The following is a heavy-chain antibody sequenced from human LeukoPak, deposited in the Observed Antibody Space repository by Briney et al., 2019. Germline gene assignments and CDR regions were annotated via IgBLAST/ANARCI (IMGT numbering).Heavy chain of an antibody. Sequence: GGSLRLSCAASGFTFSSYGMHWVRQAPGKGLEWVAFIRYDGSNKYYADSVKGRFTISRDNSKNTLYLQMNSLRAEDTAVYYCAKEIGTEMDYYYYMDVWGKGTTVTISS. CDR3: AKEIGTEMDYYYYMDV. J-gene: IGHJ6*03. CDR2: IRYDGSNK. D-gene: IGHD2-8*01. V-gene: IGHV3-30*02. CDR1: GFTFSSYG.